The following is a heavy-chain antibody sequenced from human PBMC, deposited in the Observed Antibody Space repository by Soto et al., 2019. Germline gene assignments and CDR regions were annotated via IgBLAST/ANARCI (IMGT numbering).Heavy chain of an antibody. Sequence: SETLSLTCTVSSGSISGYYWSWIRQPPGKGLEWIGCIFYSGSTKYNPSLKSRATISIDKSERQFSLKLSSLTAADTAVYYCVHYGGDSRRYFDVWGRGTLVTVSS. CDR1: SGSISGYY. CDR3: VHYGGDSRRYFDV. J-gene: IGHJ2*01. D-gene: IGHD2-21*02. V-gene: IGHV4-59*01. CDR2: IFYSGST.